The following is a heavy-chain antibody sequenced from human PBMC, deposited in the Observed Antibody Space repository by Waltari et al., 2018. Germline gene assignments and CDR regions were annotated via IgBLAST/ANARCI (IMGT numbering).Heavy chain of an antibody. CDR2: ISNDETTV. J-gene: IGHJ6*02. CDR3: ARLAPRTYRSPVPGRHYYYGMDV. Sequence: EEQLLESGGGLVQPGDSLRLSCAASGFRFSNYWMNWVRQGPGKGLVWVARISNDETTVTYADSVKGRFTISRDNAKNTVYLQMKRLRADDTAVYYCARLAPRTYRSPVPGRHYYYGMDVWGQGTTVTVSS. CDR1: GFRFSNYW. D-gene: IGHD3-10*01. V-gene: IGHV3-74*03.